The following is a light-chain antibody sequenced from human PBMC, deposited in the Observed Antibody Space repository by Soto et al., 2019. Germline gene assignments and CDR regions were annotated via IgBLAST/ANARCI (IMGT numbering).Light chain of an antibody. J-gene: IGKJ4*01. CDR3: HQYYSSPTT. Sequence: DIQMTQYPSSVSASVGDRVTITCRGIQGITNWLAWYQQKPGKAPKLLIYAASGLPSGVPSRFSGSGSGTDFTLTIDRLEREDFAVYYCHQYYSSPTTFGGGTKVDIK. V-gene: IGKV1-12*01. CDR2: AAS. CDR1: QGITNW.